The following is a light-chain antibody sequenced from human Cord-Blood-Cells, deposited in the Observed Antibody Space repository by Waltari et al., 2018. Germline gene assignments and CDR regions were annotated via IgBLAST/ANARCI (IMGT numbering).Light chain of an antibody. Sequence: QSALTQPPSVSGSPGQSITISCTGTSSDVGRYNYISWYQQHPGKAPKLMIYDVSNRPSGVSNRFSGSKSGNTASLTISGLQAEDDADYYCSSYTSSSTYVFGTGTKVTVL. CDR3: SSYTSSSTYV. V-gene: IGLV2-14*01. CDR1: SSDVGRYNY. CDR2: DVS. J-gene: IGLJ1*01.